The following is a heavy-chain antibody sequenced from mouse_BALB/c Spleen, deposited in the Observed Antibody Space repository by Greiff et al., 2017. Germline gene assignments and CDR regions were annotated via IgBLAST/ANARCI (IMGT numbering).Heavy chain of an antibody. V-gene: IGHV1S137*01. CDR1: GYTFTDYA. Sequence: QVQLQQSGAELVRPGVSVKISCKGSGYTFTDYAMHWVKQSHAKSLEWIGVISTYYGDASYNQKFKGKATMTVDKSSSTAYMELARLTSEDSAIYSCAREAGYAFAYWGQGTLVTVSA. J-gene: IGHJ3*01. D-gene: IGHD2-2*01. CDR3: AREAGYAFAY. CDR2: ISTYYGDA.